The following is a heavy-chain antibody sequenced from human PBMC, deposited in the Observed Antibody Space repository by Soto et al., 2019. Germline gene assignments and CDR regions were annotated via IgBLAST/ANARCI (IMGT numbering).Heavy chain of an antibody. CDR1: GFSLSNLGVG. V-gene: IGHV2-5*02. CDR3: AGVVAATPFDY. J-gene: IGHJ4*02. Sequence: QITLKESGPTLVKPTHTLPLTCTFSGFSLSNLGVGVGWIRPPPGEALERFALIYYDDDKRYSPSLKSRLTITKDTPKNQVVLTRTNMDPVDTATYYCAGVVAATPFDYWGQGTLVTVSS. D-gene: IGHD2-15*01. CDR2: IYYDDDK.